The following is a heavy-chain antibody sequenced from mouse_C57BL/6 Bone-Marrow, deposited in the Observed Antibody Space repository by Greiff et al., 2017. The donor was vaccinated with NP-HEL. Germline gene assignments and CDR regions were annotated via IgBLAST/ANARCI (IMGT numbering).Heavy chain of an antibody. V-gene: IGHV1-47*01. D-gene: IGHD3-2*02. CDR3: ARRKGGSSGYHYYARDY. J-gene: IGHJ4*01. CDR1: GYTFTTYP. Sequence: QVQLQQSGAELVKPGASVKMSCKASGYTFTTYPIEWMKQNHGKSLEWIGNFHPYNDDTKYNEKFKGKATLTVEKSSSTVYLELSRVTSDDSAVYYCARRKGGSSGYHYYARDYWGQGTSVTVSS. CDR2: FHPYNDDT.